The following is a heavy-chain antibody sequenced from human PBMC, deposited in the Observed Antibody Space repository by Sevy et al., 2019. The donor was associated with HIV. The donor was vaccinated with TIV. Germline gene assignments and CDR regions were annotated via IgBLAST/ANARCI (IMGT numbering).Heavy chain of an antibody. D-gene: IGHD2-21*01. J-gene: IGHJ4*02. V-gene: IGHV3-30*02. Sequence: GGSLRLSCAASGFSFSSYGMHWVRQAPGKGLEWMSYIQYDGSNKDYADSVKGRFTISRDNSINTLYLQMNSQRVEDTAVFYCVKEGGGEGGDHWGQGTLVTVSS. CDR2: IQYDGSNK. CDR1: GFSFSSYG. CDR3: VKEGGGEGGDH.